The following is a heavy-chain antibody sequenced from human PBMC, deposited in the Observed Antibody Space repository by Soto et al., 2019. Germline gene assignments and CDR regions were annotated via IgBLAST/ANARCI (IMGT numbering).Heavy chain of an antibody. CDR2: IYYSGST. CDR1: GGSISSYY. J-gene: IGHJ5*02. D-gene: IGHD2-2*01. CDR3: ARGSSESPRRWFDP. Sequence: PSETLSLTCIVSGGSISSYYWSWIRQPPGKGLEWIGYIYYSGSTKYNPSLKSRVTISVDTSKNQFSLRLNSVSAADTAVYYCARGSSESPRRWFDPWGQGTLVTVSS. V-gene: IGHV4-59*01.